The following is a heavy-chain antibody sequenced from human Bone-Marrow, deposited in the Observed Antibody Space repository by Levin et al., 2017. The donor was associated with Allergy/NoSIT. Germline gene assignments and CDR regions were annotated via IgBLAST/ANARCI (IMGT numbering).Heavy chain of an antibody. CDR2: ISSGSSPI. Sequence: HPGGSLRLSCAASGFSFSTYSMNWVRQAPGKGLEWVSYISSGSSPIFYADSVKGRFTISRDNAKNSLFLHMNSLRVEDTAVYYCARDEEATTCAGDCYSWPEDFQLWGQGTLVTVSS. D-gene: IGHD2-21*02. CDR1: GFSFSTYS. J-gene: IGHJ1*01. CDR3: ARDEEATTCAGDCYSWPEDFQL. V-gene: IGHV3-48*01.